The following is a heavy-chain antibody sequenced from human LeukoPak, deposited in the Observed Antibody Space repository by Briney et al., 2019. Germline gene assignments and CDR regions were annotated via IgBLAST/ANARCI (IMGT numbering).Heavy chain of an antibody. CDR2: ISGSPSST. V-gene: IGHV3-23*01. CDR3: ANGGKRPRDYYFDY. Sequence: GGSLRLSCAASGFTFSSYAMSWVRQAPGKGLEWVSTISGSPSSTYYADSVKGRFAISRDNSKNTLYLQMNSLRAEDTAVYYCANGGKRPRDYYFDYWGQGTLVTVSS. J-gene: IGHJ4*02. D-gene: IGHD1-14*01. CDR1: GFTFSSYA.